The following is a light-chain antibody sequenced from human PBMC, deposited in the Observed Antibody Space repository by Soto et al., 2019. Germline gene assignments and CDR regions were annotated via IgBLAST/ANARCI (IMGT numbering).Light chain of an antibody. Sequence: QSALTQPASVSGSPGQSITISCAGTTNDIGGYNLVSWYQQHPGKAPKLIIYDVTKRPSGVPDRFSGSKSGNTASLIISGLQAADEAEYYCCCCSYAGSSSFRVLFGGGTQLTVL. CDR1: TNDIGGYNL. CDR2: DVT. CDR3: CSYAGSSSFRVL. V-gene: IGLV2-11*01. J-gene: IGLJ2*01.